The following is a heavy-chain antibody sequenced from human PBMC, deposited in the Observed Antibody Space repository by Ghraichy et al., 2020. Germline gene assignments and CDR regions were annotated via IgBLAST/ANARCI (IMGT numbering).Heavy chain of an antibody. CDR3: ARGRGDGRWNWFDP. V-gene: IGHV4-34*01. J-gene: IGHJ5*02. Sequence: SETLSLTCAVYGGSFSGYYWSWIRQPPGKGLEWLWENNHSGSTNYNPSLKSRVTISVDTSKNQFSLKLSSVTAADTAVYFCARGRGDGRWNWFDPWGQGTLVTISS. D-gene: IGHD2-21*02. CDR1: GGSFSGYY. CDR2: NNHSGST.